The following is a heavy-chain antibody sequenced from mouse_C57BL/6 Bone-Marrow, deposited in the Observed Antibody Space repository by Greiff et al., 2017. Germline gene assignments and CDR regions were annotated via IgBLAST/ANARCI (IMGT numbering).Heavy chain of an antibody. V-gene: IGHV1-55*01. J-gene: IGHJ4*01. D-gene: IGHD3-3*01. CDR1: GYTFTSYW. CDR3: TRGTAFYAMDN. CDR2: IYPGSGST. Sequence: QVQLQQPGAELVKPGASVKMSCKASGYTFTSYWITWVKQRPGQGLEWLGDIYPGSGSTNYNEKFTSKATLTVDTSSSTAYMQLSSLTSEDSAVYYCTRGTAFYAMDNWGQGTSVAVAS.